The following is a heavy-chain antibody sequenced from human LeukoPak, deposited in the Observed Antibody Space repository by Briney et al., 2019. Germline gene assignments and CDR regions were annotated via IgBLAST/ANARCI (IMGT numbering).Heavy chain of an antibody. J-gene: IGHJ4*02. V-gene: IGHV4-4*02. D-gene: IGHD6-13*01. CDR1: GGSISSSNW. CDR2: IYHSGST. Sequence: SETLSLTCAVSGGSISSSNWWSWVRQPPGKGLEWIGEIYHSGSTNYNPSLKSRVTISVDKSKNQFSLELSSVTAADTAVYYCARGRIAAAGEFDYWGQGTLVTVSS. CDR3: ARGRIAAAGEFDY.